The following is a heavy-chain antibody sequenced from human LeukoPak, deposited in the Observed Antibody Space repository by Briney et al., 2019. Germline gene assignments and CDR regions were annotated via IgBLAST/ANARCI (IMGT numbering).Heavy chain of an antibody. CDR2: ISGSGGST. V-gene: IGHV3-23*01. J-gene: IGHJ4*02. D-gene: IGHD3-16*02. CDR1: GFTFSSYA. CDR3: AKSHPEVIVIFDS. Sequence: PGGSLRLSCPASGFTFSSYALSWVRRAPGKGLEWVSAISGSGGSTYYADSVKGRFTISRDNSKNTLYLQMNSLRAEDTAIFYCAKSHPEVIVIFDSWGQGTLVTVSS.